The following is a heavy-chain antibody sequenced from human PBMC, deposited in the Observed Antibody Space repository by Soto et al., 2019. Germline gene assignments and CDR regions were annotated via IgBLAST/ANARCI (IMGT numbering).Heavy chain of an antibody. CDR2: TSTYTGNT. D-gene: IGHD3-10*01. CDR1: GYTFTNYG. V-gene: IGHV1-18*01. Sequence: QVQMVQSGAEVKKPGASVKVSCKASGYTFTNYGISWVRQPPGQGLQWLGWTSTYTGNTDYAQKLQGRLTMTTDSSTTTPYMELSSLRYDDTAVYYCARDYYGSGAPDHYGMDVWGQGTTVTVSS. CDR3: ARDYYGSGAPDHYGMDV. J-gene: IGHJ6*02.